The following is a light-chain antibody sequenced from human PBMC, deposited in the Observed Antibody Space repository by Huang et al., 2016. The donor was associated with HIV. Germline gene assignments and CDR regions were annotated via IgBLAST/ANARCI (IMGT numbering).Light chain of an antibody. V-gene: IGKV2-28*01. CDR2: LGS. Sequence: DIVMTQSPLSLPVTPGEPASISCRSSQSLFHSNGYDYLDWFLQKPGQSPQLLIYLGSNRASGVPDRFTGRGSGTDFTLKISRVEAEDVGIYYCMQALQTPYTFGQGTKLNIK. CDR3: MQALQTPYT. J-gene: IGKJ2*01. CDR1: QSLFHSNGYDY.